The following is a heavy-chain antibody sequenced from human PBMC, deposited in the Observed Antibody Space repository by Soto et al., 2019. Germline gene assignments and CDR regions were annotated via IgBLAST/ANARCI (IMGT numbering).Heavy chain of an antibody. J-gene: IGHJ4*02. CDR1: GFTFSSYS. D-gene: IGHD1-26*01. Sequence: GGSLRLSCAASGFTFSSYSMNWVRQAPGKGLEWASSISSSSSYIYYADSVKGRFTISRDNAKNSLYLQMNSLRAEDTAVYYCARLPGIVGATGWFDYWGQGTLVTVSS. CDR2: ISSSSSYI. V-gene: IGHV3-21*01. CDR3: ARLPGIVGATGWFDY.